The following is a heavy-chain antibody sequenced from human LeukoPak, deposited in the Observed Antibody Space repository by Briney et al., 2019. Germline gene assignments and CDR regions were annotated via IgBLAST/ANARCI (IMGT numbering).Heavy chain of an antibody. Sequence: PGGSLRLSCAASGFTFSTYWMHWVRQAPGKGLVWVSRINNDGSGTNYADSVKGRFTISRDNAKNTLYLQMNSLSAEDTASYYCARGTGYYYNSGGYYFDYWGQGTLVTVSS. CDR2: INNDGSGT. CDR3: ARGTGYYYNSGGYYFDY. D-gene: IGHD3-10*01. V-gene: IGHV3-74*01. J-gene: IGHJ4*02. CDR1: GFTFSTYW.